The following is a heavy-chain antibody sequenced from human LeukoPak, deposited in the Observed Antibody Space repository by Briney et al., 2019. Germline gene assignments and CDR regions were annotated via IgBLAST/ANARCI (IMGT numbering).Heavy chain of an antibody. CDR3: AKQDLGKSDGQNYDFWSGYYISGDWFDP. Sequence: GGSLRLSCAASGFTFSNAWMSWVRQAPGKGLEWVGRIKSKTDGGTTDYAARVKGRFTISRDDSKNTLYLQMNSLRAEDTAVYYCAKQDLGKSDGQNYDFWSGYYISGDWFDPWGQGTLVTVSS. CDR1: GFTFSNAW. D-gene: IGHD3-3*01. J-gene: IGHJ5*02. CDR2: IKSKTDGGTT. V-gene: IGHV3-15*01.